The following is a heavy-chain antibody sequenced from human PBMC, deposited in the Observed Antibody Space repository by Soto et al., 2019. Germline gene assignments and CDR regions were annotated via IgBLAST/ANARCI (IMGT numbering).Heavy chain of an antibody. D-gene: IGHD6-13*01. CDR1: GFSFSDYA. CDR2: ISESGGST. Sequence: GGSLRLSCAASGFSFSDYAMSWVRQAPGKGLEWVSVISESGGSTHYADSVRGRFTVSRDNSKNSLSLRMSSLRDEDTAVYFCAKRSPYSSGWYSPIFDYWGQGALVTVSS. CDR3: AKRSPYSSGWYSPIFDY. J-gene: IGHJ4*02. V-gene: IGHV3-23*01.